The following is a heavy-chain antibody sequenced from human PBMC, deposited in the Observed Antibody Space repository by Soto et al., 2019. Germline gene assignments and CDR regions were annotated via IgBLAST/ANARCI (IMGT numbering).Heavy chain of an antibody. CDR2: IYYSGST. V-gene: IGHV4-31*03. D-gene: IGHD6-13*01. CDR3: ARAAAAGTFIFDY. J-gene: IGHJ4*02. Sequence: SETMSVTCTVSGGSISSGVCYWSRNRKHPGKGLEWIGYIYYSGSTYYNPSLKSRVAISVDTSKNQFSLKLSSVTAADTAVYYCARAAAAGTFIFDYWGQGTLVTVSS. CDR1: GGSISSGVCY.